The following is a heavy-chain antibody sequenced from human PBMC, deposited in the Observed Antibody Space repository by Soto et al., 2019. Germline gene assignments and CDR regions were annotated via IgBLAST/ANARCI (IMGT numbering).Heavy chain of an antibody. D-gene: IGHD1-26*01. Sequence: QVQLQESGPGLVKPSQTLSLTCTVSGGSISSGDYYWSWISQPPGKGLEWIAYIHNSVSINYNPSIKSRVTISVDTSKNQFSLKLSSVTAADTAVYYCARSRYSGSYFFDYWGQGILVTVSS. CDR1: GGSISSGDYY. V-gene: IGHV4-30-4*01. CDR2: IHNSVSI. J-gene: IGHJ4*02. CDR3: ARSRYSGSYFFDY.